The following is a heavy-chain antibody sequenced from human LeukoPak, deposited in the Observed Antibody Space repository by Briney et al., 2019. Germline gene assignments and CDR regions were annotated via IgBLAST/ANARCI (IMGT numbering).Heavy chain of an antibody. J-gene: IGHJ4*02. CDR2: IYSGGST. CDR1: GFTFSDYG. Sequence: GGSLRLSCAASGFTFSDYGMHWVRQAPGQGLEWVSVIYSGGSTYYADSVKGRFTISRDISKNTVYLQMNSLRAEDTAVYYCARTYGDYVYILGYWGQGTLVTVSS. D-gene: IGHD4-17*01. CDR3: ARTYGDYVYILGY. V-gene: IGHV3-NL1*01.